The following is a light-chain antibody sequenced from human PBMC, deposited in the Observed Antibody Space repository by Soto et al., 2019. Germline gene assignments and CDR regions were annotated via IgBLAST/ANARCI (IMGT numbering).Light chain of an antibody. CDR3: QHYYSSPLT. V-gene: IGKV3-20*01. CDR1: QSVGSNY. CDR2: GAS. J-gene: IGKJ4*01. Sequence: EIELTQSPGTLSLSPGERATLYCRASQSVGSNYLAWYQQKPGQAPRVLIYGASSRATGIPDRFSGSGSGADFTLTISSLQAEDVAVYYCQHYYSSPLTFGGGTKVEIK.